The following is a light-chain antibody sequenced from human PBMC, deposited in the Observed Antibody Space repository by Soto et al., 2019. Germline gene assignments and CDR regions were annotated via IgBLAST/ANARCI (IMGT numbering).Light chain of an antibody. CDR2: DVS. CDR3: SSYTGSSTLYV. Sequence: LTQPASVSGSPGQSITISCTGTSSDVGGYNYVSWYQQHPGKAPKLMIYDVSNRPSGVSNRFSGSKSGNTASLTISGLQAEDEADYYCSSYTGSSTLYVFGTGTKVP. J-gene: IGLJ1*01. V-gene: IGLV2-14*01. CDR1: SSDVGGYNY.